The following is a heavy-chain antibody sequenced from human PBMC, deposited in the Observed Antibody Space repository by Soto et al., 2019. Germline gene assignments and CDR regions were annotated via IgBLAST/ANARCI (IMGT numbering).Heavy chain of an antibody. CDR2: ISDRGGST. CDR1: GFAFNTYA. CDR3: AKVNPIAVAGYWYFDL. Sequence: EVQQLESGGGLVQPGGSLRLSCGASGFAFNTYATSWVRQAPGKGLEWVSAISDRGGSTYYADSVKGRFTISRDNSKNTLFLQMSSQRAEDTAVYYCAKVNPIAVAGYWYFDLWGRGTLVTVSS. V-gene: IGHV3-23*01. J-gene: IGHJ2*01. D-gene: IGHD6-19*01.